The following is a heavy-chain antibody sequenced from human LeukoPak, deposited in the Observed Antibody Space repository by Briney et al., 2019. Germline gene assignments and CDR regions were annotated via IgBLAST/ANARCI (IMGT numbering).Heavy chain of an antibody. CDR1: GGSISSGGYY. CDR3: ARGSIAAAPDI. V-gene: IGHV4-30-2*01. J-gene: IGHJ3*02. Sequence: SETLSLTCTVSGGSISSGGYYWSWIRQPPGKGLEWIGYIYHSGSTYYNPSLKSRVTISVDRSKNQFSLKLSSVTAADTAVYYCARGSIAAAPDIWGQGTMVTVSS. D-gene: IGHD6-13*01. CDR2: IYHSGST.